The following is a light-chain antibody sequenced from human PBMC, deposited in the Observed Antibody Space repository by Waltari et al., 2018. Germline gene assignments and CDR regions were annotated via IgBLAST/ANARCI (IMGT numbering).Light chain of an antibody. J-gene: IGKJ1*01. CDR3: MQALEFPWT. CDR2: EVS. CDR1: QSLLDSEDGNTY. V-gene: IGKV2-40*01. Sequence: DIVMTQSPVSLSVTLGEPASISCRSSQSLLDSEDGNTYLEWYLQKPGQSPQLLIYEVSNRASGVPDRFSGSGSDTDFTLKISRVEAEDVGIYYCMQALEFPWTFGQGTKVVIK.